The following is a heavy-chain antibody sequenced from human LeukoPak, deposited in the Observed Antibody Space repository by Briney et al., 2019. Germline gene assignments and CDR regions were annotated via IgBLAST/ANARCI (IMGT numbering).Heavy chain of an antibody. CDR3: AKTLVVTAINDAFDI. CDR1: GFTFSSYS. J-gene: IGHJ3*02. Sequence: GGPLRLSCAASGFTFSSYSMNWVRQAPGKGLEWVSSISSSSSYIYYADSVKGRFTISRDNAKNSLYLQMNSLRAEDTAVYYCAKTLVVTAINDAFDIWGQGTMVTVSS. V-gene: IGHV3-21*04. CDR2: ISSSSSYI. D-gene: IGHD2-21*02.